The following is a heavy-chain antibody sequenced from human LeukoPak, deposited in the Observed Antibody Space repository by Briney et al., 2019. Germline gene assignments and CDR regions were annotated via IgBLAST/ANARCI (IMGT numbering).Heavy chain of an antibody. J-gene: IGHJ4*02. CDR1: GFTFSSYA. CDR3: AKARITMIVVVITMDY. Sequence: PGGSLRLSCAASGFTFSSYAMSWVRQAPGKGLEWVSAISGSGGSTYYADSVKGRFTISRDNSKNTLYLQMNSLRAEDTAVYYCAKARITMIVVVITMDYWGQGTLVTVSS. D-gene: IGHD3-22*01. CDR2: ISGSGGST. V-gene: IGHV3-23*01.